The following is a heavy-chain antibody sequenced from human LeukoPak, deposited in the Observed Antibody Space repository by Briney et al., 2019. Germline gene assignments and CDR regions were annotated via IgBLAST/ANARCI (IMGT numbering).Heavy chain of an antibody. CDR1: GYSLSSGYY. Sequence: PSETLSLTCAVSGYSLSSGYYWGWIPQPPGKGLEWIGSIYHSGRTYYNPSVKSRVTISLDTSKNQFSLKLSSVTAADTAVYYCVGGYSYGNHAFDIWGQGTMVTVSS. J-gene: IGHJ3*02. D-gene: IGHD5-18*01. CDR3: VGGYSYGNHAFDI. V-gene: IGHV4-38-2*01. CDR2: IYHSGRT.